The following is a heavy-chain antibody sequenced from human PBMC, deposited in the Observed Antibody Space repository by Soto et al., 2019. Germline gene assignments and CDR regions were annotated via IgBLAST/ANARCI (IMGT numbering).Heavy chain of an antibody. D-gene: IGHD2-15*01. CDR1: GGTFSSYA. V-gene: IGHV1-69*13. J-gene: IGHJ4*02. Sequence: SVKVSCKASGGTFSSYAISWVRQAPGQGLEWMGGIIPIFGTANYAQKFQGRVTITADESTSTAYMELRSLRSDDTAVYYCARDRVGLAATEYDYWGQGTLVTVSS. CDR2: IIPIFGTA. CDR3: ARDRVGLAATEYDY.